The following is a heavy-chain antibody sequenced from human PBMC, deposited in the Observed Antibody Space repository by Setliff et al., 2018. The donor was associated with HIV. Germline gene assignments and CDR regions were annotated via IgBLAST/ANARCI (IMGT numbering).Heavy chain of an antibody. CDR2: ISASNGDT. CDR1: GYIFTSYL. D-gene: IGHD6-13*01. CDR3: ARDPGYKSTWYGVFDI. Sequence: ASVKVSCKASGYIFTSYLISWVRQAPGHGLEWMGWISASNGDTNYAQKFQGRVTMTTDTSTTTAYMELKSLRSDDTAVYYCARDPGYKSTWYGVFDIWGQGTMFTVSS. J-gene: IGHJ3*02. V-gene: IGHV1-18*01.